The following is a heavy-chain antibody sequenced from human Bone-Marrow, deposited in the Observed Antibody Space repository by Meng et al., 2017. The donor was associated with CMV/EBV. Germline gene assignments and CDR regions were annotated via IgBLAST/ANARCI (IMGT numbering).Heavy chain of an antibody. V-gene: IGHV3-48*04. CDR3: ARGEGYYGSGSYSNYYYGMDV. D-gene: IGHD3-10*01. J-gene: IGHJ6*02. CDR2: ISSSGSTI. Sequence: GGSLRLSCAASGFTFSSYSMTWVRQAPGKGLEWVSYISSSGSTIYYANSVKGRFTISRDNAKNSLYLQMNSLRAEDTAVYYCARGEGYYGSGSYSNYYYGMDVWGQGTTVTVSS. CDR1: GFTFSSYS.